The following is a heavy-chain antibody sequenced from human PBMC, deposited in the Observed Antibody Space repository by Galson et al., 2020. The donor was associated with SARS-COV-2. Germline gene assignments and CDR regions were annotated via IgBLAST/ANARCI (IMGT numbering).Heavy chain of an antibody. CDR1: GFTFSSYW. CDR2: IKQDGSEK. J-gene: IGHJ4*02. V-gene: IGHV3-7*01. CDR3: AREGVTYYYDSSGYYYEPYFDY. D-gene: IGHD3-22*01. Sequence: GGSLRLSCAASGFTFSSYWMSWVRQAPGKGLEWVDNIKQDGSEKYYVDSVKGRFTISRDNAKNSLYLQMNSLRAEDTAVYYCAREGVTYYYDSSGYYYEPYFDYWGQGTLVTVSS.